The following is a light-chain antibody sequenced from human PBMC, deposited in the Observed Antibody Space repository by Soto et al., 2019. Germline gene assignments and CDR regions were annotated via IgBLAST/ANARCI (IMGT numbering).Light chain of an antibody. CDR1: QGISSY. CDR3: QQLNTFPIT. Sequence: DIQLTQSPSFLSASVEDRVTITCRASQGISSYLAWYQQTPGKAPKLLIYASSTLQSGVPSRFSGSGSGTEFTLTIINLQPEDFATYFCQQLNTFPITFGQGTRLEIK. J-gene: IGKJ5*01. V-gene: IGKV1-9*01. CDR2: ASS.